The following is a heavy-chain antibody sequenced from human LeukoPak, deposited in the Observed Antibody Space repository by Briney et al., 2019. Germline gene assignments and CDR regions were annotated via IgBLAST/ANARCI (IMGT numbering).Heavy chain of an antibody. CDR3: ARGITGYSSSLYYFDY. CDR1: GYTFTGYY. J-gene: IGHJ4*02. V-gene: IGHV1-2*06. D-gene: IGHD6-13*01. CDR2: INPNSGGT. Sequence: GASVTVSCTASGYTFTGYYMHWVRQAPGQGLEWMGRINPNSGGTNYAQKFQGRVTMTRDTSISTAYMELSRLRSDDTAVYYCARGITGYSSSLYYFDYWGQGTLVTVSS.